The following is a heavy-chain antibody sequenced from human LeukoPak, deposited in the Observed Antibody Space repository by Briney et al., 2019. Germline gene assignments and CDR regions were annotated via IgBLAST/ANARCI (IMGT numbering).Heavy chain of an antibody. CDR3: TRDRSRAEDD. CDR2: INQGGSDK. V-gene: IGHV3-7*01. D-gene: IGHD1-14*01. CDR1: GFTFSGRW. J-gene: IGHJ4*02. Sequence: GGSLRLSCAASGFTFSGRWMSWGRQAPGKGLEWVANINQGGSDKYYVDSVKGRFTISRDNANNLLYLQMNSLRGEDTAVYYCTRDRSRAEDDWGQGTLVTVSS.